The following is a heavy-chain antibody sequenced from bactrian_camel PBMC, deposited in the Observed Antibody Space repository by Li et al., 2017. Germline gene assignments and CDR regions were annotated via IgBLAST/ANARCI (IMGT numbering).Heavy chain of an antibody. J-gene: IGHJ4*01. CDR1: GFTFSSFG. Sequence: DVQLVESGGGLVQPGGSLRLSCAASGFTFSSFGMNWVRQAPGKGLEWVSTTYNDGNNIYYADSVTGRFTVSRDSAKNTVSLQMNSLKSEDTALYYCATVSWYYDYWGQGTQFTVS. D-gene: IGHD6*01. CDR2: TYNDGNNI. CDR3: ATVSWYYDY. V-gene: IGHV3S2*01.